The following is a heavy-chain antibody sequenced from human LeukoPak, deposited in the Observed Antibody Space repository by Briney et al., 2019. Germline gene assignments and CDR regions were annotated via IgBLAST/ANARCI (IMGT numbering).Heavy chain of an antibody. D-gene: IGHD6-6*01. Sequence: GRSLRLSCAASGFTFSSYGMHWVRQAPGKGLEWVAVISYDGSNKYYADSVKGRFTISRDNSKNTLYLQMNSLRAEDTAVYYCAKSDGSSSLFDYWGQGTLVTVPS. CDR1: GFTFSSYG. CDR3: AKSDGSSSLFDY. J-gene: IGHJ4*02. CDR2: ISYDGSNK. V-gene: IGHV3-30*18.